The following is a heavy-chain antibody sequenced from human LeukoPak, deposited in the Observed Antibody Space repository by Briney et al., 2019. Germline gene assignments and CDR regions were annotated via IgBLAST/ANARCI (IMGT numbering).Heavy chain of an antibody. V-gene: IGHV4-39*01. J-gene: IGHJ4*02. CDR3: ARRYYYDSSGRDPFDC. CDR2: IYYSGNT. D-gene: IGHD3-22*01. CDR1: GGSISSSSYY. Sequence: SETLSLTCTVSGGSISSSSYYWVWIRQPPGKGLEWIGSIYYSGNTYYNPSLKSRVSISLDTSKNQFSLKLSSVTAADTAVYYCARRYYYDSSGRDPFDCWGQGTLVTVSS.